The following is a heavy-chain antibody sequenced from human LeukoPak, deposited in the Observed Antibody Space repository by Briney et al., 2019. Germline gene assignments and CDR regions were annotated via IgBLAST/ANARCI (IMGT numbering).Heavy chain of an antibody. CDR1: GFTFSSYA. Sequence: GGSLRLSCAASGFTFSSYAMSWVRQAPGKGLEWVSAISGSGGSIYYADSVKGRFTISRDNSKNTLYLQMNSLRAEDTAVYYCAKVGDYDILTGSPPFDYWGQGTLVTVSS. V-gene: IGHV3-23*01. CDR2: ISGSGGSI. CDR3: AKVGDYDILTGSPPFDY. J-gene: IGHJ4*02. D-gene: IGHD3-9*01.